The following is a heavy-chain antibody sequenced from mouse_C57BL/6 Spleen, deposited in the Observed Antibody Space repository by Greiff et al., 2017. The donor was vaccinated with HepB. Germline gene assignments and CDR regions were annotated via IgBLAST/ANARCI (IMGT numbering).Heavy chain of an antibody. D-gene: IGHD3-2*02. J-gene: IGHJ3*01. Sequence: VQLKESGGDLVKPGGSLKLSCAASGFTFSSYGMSWVRQTPDKRLEWVATISSGGSYTYYPDSVKGRFTISRDNAKNTLYLQMSSLKSEDTAMYYCARGGDSSGTRFAYWGQGTLVTVSA. V-gene: IGHV5-6*01. CDR3: ARGGDSSGTRFAY. CDR1: GFTFSSYG. CDR2: ISSGGSYT.